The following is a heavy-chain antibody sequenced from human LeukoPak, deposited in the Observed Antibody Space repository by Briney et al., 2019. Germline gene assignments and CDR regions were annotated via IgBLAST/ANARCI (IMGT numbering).Heavy chain of an antibody. Sequence: GAALQISCKGSGCGFTSYWIGWVRRMPGKGREWMGIIYPGESDTRYSPSFQGQVTISADKSISTAYLQWSSLKASDTAMYYCARQLGYSYGYDYWGQGTLVTASS. V-gene: IGHV5-51*01. D-gene: IGHD5-18*01. J-gene: IGHJ4*02. CDR3: ARQLGYSYGYDY. CDR1: GCGFTSYW. CDR2: IYPGESDT.